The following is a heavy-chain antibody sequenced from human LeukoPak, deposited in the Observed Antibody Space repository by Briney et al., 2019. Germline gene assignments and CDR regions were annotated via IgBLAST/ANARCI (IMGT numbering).Heavy chain of an antibody. CDR1: GGSISSHY. CDR2: IYYSGST. Sequence: SETLSLTCTVSGGSISSHYWGWIRQPPGKGLGWIGSIYYSGSTYYNPSLKSRVTISVDTSKNQFSLKLSSVTAADTAVYYCARAIGPHEFTIFGVVIEPYYYMDVWGKGTTVTVSS. J-gene: IGHJ6*03. CDR3: ARAIGPHEFTIFGVVIEPYYYMDV. D-gene: IGHD3-3*01. V-gene: IGHV4-39*07.